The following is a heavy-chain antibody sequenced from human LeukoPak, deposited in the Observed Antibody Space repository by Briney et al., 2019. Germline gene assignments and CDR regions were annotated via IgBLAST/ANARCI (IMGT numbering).Heavy chain of an antibody. V-gene: IGHV1-8*03. J-gene: IGHJ5*02. CDR3: ARGRGNRSFGICGVVIIANWFDP. CDR1: GYTFTSYD. D-gene: IGHD3-3*01. CDR2: MNPNSGNT. Sequence: ASVKVSCKASGYTFTSYDINWVRQATGQGLEWMGWMNPNSGNTGYAQKFQGRVTITRNTSISTAYMELSSLRSEDTAVYYCARGRGNRSFGICGVVIIANWFDPWGQGTLVTVSS.